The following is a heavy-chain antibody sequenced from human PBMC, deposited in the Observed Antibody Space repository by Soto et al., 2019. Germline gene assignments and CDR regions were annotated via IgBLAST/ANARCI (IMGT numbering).Heavy chain of an antibody. CDR2: INHSGST. Sequence: QVQLQQWGAGLLKPSETLSLTCAVYGGSFSGYYWSWIRQPPGKGLEWIGEINHSGSTNYNPSLTSRVTLSVDTSKNQFSLKLSSVTAADTAVYYCASAQGYCSGGSCAVGYYFDYWGQGTLVTVSS. CDR1: GGSFSGYY. D-gene: IGHD2-15*01. V-gene: IGHV4-34*01. CDR3: ASAQGYCSGGSCAVGYYFDY. J-gene: IGHJ4*02.